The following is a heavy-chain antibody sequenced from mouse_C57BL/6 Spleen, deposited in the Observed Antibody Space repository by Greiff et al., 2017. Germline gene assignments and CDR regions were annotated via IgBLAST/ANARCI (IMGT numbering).Heavy chain of an antibody. CDR1: GYTFTSYW. Sequence: VQLQQSGAELVKPGASVKLSCKASGYTFTSYWMHWVKQRPGRGLEWIGRIDPNCGGTKYNEKFKCKVTLTVDKPTSTAYMQLSSLTSEDSAVYYCARRGIYYYGSSYVWYFDVWGTGTTVTVSS. V-gene: IGHV1-72*01. CDR2: IDPNCGGT. J-gene: IGHJ1*03. D-gene: IGHD1-1*01. CDR3: ARRGIYYYGSSYVWYFDV.